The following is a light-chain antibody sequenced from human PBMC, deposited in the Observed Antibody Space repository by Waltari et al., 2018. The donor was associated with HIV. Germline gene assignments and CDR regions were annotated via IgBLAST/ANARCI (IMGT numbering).Light chain of an antibody. CDR3: QSSDSSGVDFVV. V-gene: IGLV3-25*03. J-gene: IGLJ2*01. CDR2: KDT. Sequence: DLTQPHSVSVPPGQTATIPCTGDALTKRYGYWYQKTSGQAPVLLINKDTERLSGIPERFSGSSSGTSLTLTINEVRAEDEAEYYCQSSDSSGVDFVVFGGGTKLTV. CDR1: ALTKRY.